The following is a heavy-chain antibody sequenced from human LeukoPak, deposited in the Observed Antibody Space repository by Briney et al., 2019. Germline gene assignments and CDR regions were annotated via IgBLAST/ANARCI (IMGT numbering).Heavy chain of an antibody. CDR3: DQNMPRVSAR. V-gene: IGHV4-39*01. Sequence: SETLSLTCTVPGGSISSNSYYWIWMRQPPGKGLECIGNIYSSGSTYYNPSLKSRVTISIDTSKSQFSLSLSSVTAADTAVYYCDQNMPRVSARGGQGTLVTVSS. J-gene: IGHJ1*01. CDR2: IYSSGST. CDR1: GGSISSNSYY. D-gene: IGHD3-10*01.